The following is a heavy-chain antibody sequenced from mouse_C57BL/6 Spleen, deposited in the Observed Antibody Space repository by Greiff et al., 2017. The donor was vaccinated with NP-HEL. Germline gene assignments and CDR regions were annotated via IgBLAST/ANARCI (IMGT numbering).Heavy chain of an antibody. V-gene: IGHV2-2*01. CDR2: IWSGGST. CDR3: ARNSFLYYYGSSRDAMDY. CDR1: GFSLTSYG. J-gene: IGHJ4*01. D-gene: IGHD1-1*01. Sequence: QVQLQQSGPGLVQPSQSLSITCTVSGFSLTSYGVHWVRQSPGKGLEWLGVIWSGGSTDYNAAFISRLSISKDNSKSQVFFKMNSLQADDTAIYYCARNSFLYYYGSSRDAMDYWGQGTSVTVSS.